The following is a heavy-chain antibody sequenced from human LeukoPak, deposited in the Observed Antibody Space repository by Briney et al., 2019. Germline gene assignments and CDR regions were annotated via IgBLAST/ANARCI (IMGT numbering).Heavy chain of an antibody. CDR3: ARAAVTTLPYFDY. Sequence: ASVKVSCKASGYTFTDYYIHWVRQAPGQGLEWMGWINPNSGATNYAQKFQGRVTMTRDTSISTAYMELSRLRSDDTALYYCARAAVTTLPYFDYWGQGTLVTVSS. CDR1: GYTFTDYY. CDR2: INPNSGAT. J-gene: IGHJ4*02. V-gene: IGHV1-2*02. D-gene: IGHD4-17*01.